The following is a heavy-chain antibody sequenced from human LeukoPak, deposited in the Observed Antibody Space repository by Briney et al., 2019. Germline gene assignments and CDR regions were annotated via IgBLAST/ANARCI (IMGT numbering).Heavy chain of an antibody. Sequence: GGSLRLSCAASGFTFSSYGMHWVRQAPGKGLEWVAVISYDGSNKYYADSVKGRFTISRDNSKNTLYLQMNSLRGEDTAVYYCAREEDTGYCSGGSCLDYWGQGTLVTVSS. CDR3: AREEDTGYCSGGSCLDY. CDR2: ISYDGSNK. V-gene: IGHV3-30*03. D-gene: IGHD2-15*01. CDR1: GFTFSSYG. J-gene: IGHJ4*02.